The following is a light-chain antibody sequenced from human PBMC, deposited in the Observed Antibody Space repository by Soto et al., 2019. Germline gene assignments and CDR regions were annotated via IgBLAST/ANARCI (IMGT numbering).Light chain of an antibody. J-gene: IGKJ5*01. V-gene: IGKV3-20*01. CDR1: QTLSNSF. CDR2: DTS. Sequence: EIVLTQSLGTLSLSPGERATLSCRSSQTLSNSFIAWYQKKPGQAPRMLIYDTSSRATGVPDRYSASGSGTDFNLTISRLETEDCAVFVCQQSGTSEIIFRQWTRLDIK. CDR3: QQSGTSEII.